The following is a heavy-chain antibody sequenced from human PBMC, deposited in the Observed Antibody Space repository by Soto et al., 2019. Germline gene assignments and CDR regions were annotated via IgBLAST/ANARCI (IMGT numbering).Heavy chain of an antibody. CDR1: GASISSGYYY. J-gene: IGHJ4*02. CDR3: ARDKITGLFDY. CDR2: VYYNGGT. D-gene: IGHD2-8*02. Sequence: PSETLSLTCSVSGASISSGYYYWGWIRQPPGKGLEWLGSVYYNGGTYDNPSLKSRVTMSVDTSKNQFSLKLSSVTAADTAVYYCARDKITGLFDYWGQGTLVTVSS. V-gene: IGHV4-39*02.